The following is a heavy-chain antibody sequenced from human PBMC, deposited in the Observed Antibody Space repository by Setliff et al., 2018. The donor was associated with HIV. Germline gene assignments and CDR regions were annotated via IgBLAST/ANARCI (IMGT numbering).Heavy chain of an antibody. CDR1: GGSVTAISYY. CDR3: VRDAGDSYLKGFWYFDL. V-gene: IGHV4-39*07. Sequence: SETLSLTCTVSGGSVTAISYYWAWIRQPPGKGLQWVGTIFYSGSTYYNPSLKSRVTISVDTSKNHVSLRLNSVTAADTAVYYCVRDAGDSYLKGFWYFDLWGRGTLVTSPQ. D-gene: IGHD1-26*01. CDR2: IFYSGST. J-gene: IGHJ2*01.